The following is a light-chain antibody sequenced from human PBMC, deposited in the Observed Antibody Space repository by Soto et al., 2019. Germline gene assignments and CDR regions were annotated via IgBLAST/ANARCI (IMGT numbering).Light chain of an antibody. V-gene: IGLV1-40*01. CDR1: SSNIGANYD. Sequence: QSVLTQPPSVSGAPGQRVTISCTGSSSNIGANYDVHWYQHLPGTAPKLLIYTNSNRPSGVPDLFSGSKSGTAASLSITGLQAEDEADYYCQSYDSSLSGYVVGTGTKVTVL. CDR3: QSYDSSLSGYV. CDR2: TNS. J-gene: IGLJ1*01.